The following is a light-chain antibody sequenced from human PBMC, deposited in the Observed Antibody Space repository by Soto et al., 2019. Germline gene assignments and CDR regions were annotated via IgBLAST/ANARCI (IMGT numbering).Light chain of an antibody. J-gene: IGKJ1*01. CDR3: QQYNSYSWT. CDR1: QNINTW. V-gene: IGKV1-5*03. CDR2: KAS. Sequence: DIQMTQFPSTLSASGGDRVTNTCRASQNINTWLAWYQQKPGKAPNLLIYKASNLESGVPSRFSGSGSGTEFTLTISSLQPDDFGTFYCQQYNSYSWTFGQGTKVDIK.